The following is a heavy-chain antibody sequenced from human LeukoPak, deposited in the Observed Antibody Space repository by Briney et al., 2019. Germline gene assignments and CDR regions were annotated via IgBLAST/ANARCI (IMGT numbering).Heavy chain of an antibody. D-gene: IGHD3-22*01. CDR3: AKAPTHYDSLLFFDY. Sequence: GGSLRLSCAASGFTFDDYAMHWVRQAPGKGLEWVSGISWNSGSIGYADSVKGRFTFSRDNAKNSLYLQMNSLRAEDTALYYCAKAPTHYDSLLFFDYWGQGTLVTVSS. CDR1: GFTFDDYA. CDR2: ISWNSGSI. V-gene: IGHV3-9*01. J-gene: IGHJ4*02.